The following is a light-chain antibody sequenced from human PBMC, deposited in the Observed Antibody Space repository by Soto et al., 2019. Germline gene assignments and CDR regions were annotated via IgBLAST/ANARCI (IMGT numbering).Light chain of an antibody. CDR3: QQSYSTPLF. V-gene: IGKV1-39*01. CDR2: AAS. Sequence: DIQMTQSPSSLSASVGDRVTITCRASQSISSYLNWYQQKPGKAPKLLIYAASSLQSGVPSRFSGSGSGTDFTLTISSLQPEDFATYYCQQSYSTPLFFGQGTLLEVK. J-gene: IGKJ5*01. CDR1: QSISSY.